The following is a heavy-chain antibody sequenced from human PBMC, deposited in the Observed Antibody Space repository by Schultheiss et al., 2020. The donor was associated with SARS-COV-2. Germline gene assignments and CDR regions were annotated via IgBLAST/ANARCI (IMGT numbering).Heavy chain of an antibody. J-gene: IGHJ4*02. CDR1: GFSFRTYS. D-gene: IGHD3-9*01. CDR3: AKGGWLEY. CDR2: ISPSSGTT. V-gene: IGHV3-48*01. Sequence: GGSLRLSCATSGFSFRTYSMNWVRQAPGKGLEWISYISPSSGTTYYADSAKGRFTISRDNSKNTLYLQMNSLRAEDTAVYYCAKGGWLEYWGQGTLVTVSS.